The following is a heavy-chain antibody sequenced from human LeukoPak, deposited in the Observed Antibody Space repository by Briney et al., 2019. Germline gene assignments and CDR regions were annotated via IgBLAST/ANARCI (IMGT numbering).Heavy chain of an antibody. CDR2: IYSGGST. Sequence: PGGSLRLSCAASGFTVSSNYMSWVRQAPGKGLEWVSVIYSGGSTYYADSVKGRFTISRDNSKNTLYLQMNSLRAEDTAVYYCARVILGGGSGTRFPWFDPWGQGTLVTVSS. J-gene: IGHJ5*02. CDR1: GFTVSSNY. V-gene: IGHV3-66*01. CDR3: ARVILGGGSGTRFPWFDP. D-gene: IGHD3-10*01.